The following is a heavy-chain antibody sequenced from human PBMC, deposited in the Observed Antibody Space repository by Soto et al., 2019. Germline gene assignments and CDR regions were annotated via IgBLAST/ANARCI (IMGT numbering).Heavy chain of an antibody. CDR2: ISGDAGST. CDR1: GFTLRNYA. Sequence: HPGGSLRLSCAASGFTLRNYAMSWVRQAPGKGLEWVSAISGDAGSTYYADSVTGRFTISRDNSRNTLYLEMNRLRAEDTAIYYCAIPSGLTVTGPDYWGQGTLVTVSS. V-gene: IGHV3-23*01. CDR3: AIPSGLTVTGPDY. D-gene: IGHD3-9*01. J-gene: IGHJ4*02.